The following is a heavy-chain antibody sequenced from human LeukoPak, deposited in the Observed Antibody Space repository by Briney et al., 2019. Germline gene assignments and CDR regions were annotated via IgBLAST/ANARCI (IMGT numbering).Heavy chain of an antibody. V-gene: IGHV1-8*01. Sequence: ASVKVSCKASGYTFTSYDINWVRQATRQGLEWMGWMNPNSGNTGYAQKFQGRVTMTRNTSISTAYMELSSLRSEDTAVYYCARVDRRYSSSWYYWGQGTLVTVSS. D-gene: IGHD6-13*01. CDR1: GYTFTSYD. CDR2: MNPNSGNT. CDR3: ARVDRRYSSSWYY. J-gene: IGHJ4*02.